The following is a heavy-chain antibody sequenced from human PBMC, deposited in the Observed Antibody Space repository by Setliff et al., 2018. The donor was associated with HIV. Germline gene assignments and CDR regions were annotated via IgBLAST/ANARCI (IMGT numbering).Heavy chain of an antibody. CDR1: GYTFTSYG. J-gene: IGHJ3*02. CDR3: ARAGGSSWYWLNAFDI. V-gene: IGHV1-18*01. CDR2: ISAYNGNT. Sequence: ASVKVSCKASGYTFTSYGISWVRQAPGQGLEWMGWISAYNGNTNYAQKLQGRVTMTTDTSTSTVYMELRSLRSDDTAVYYCARAGGSSWYWLNAFDIWGQGTMVTVSS. D-gene: IGHD6-13*01.